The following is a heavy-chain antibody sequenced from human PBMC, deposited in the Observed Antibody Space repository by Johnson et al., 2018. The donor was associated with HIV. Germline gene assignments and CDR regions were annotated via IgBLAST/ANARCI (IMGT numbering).Heavy chain of an antibody. J-gene: IGHJ3*02. V-gene: IGHV3-30*03. CDR1: GFTFSSYG. D-gene: IGHD6-6*01. CDR3: ARDREQLVRYAFDI. Sequence: VESGGGVVQPGRSLRLSCAASGFTFSSYGMHWVRQAPGKGLEWVAVISYDGSNKYYADSVKGRFTISRDNSKNTLYLQMNSLRAEDTAVYYCARDREQLVRYAFDIWGQGTMVTVSS. CDR2: ISYDGSNK.